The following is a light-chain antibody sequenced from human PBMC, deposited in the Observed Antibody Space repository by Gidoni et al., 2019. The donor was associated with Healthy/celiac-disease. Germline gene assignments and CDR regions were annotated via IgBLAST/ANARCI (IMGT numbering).Light chain of an antibody. CDR2: VVS. Sequence: QSALTQPASVSGSPGQSITISCTGTSSDVGGYNYVSWYQQHPGKAPKLMIYVVSTRPSGVSTRFSGSKSCNTASLTISGLQAEDEADYYCSSYTSSSTKVVFGGGTKLTVL. J-gene: IGLJ2*01. CDR1: SSDVGGYNY. V-gene: IGLV2-14*01. CDR3: SSYTSSSTKVV.